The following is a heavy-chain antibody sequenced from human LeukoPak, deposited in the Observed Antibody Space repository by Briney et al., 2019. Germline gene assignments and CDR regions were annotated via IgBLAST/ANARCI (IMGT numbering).Heavy chain of an antibody. Sequence: GGSLRLSCAASGFTFSSYGMHWVRQAPGKGLEWVAVISYDGSDKYYTDSVKGRFTISRDNSKNTLYLQMNSLRVEDTALYYCVNSGFDPWGQGTLVTVSS. D-gene: IGHD3-10*01. J-gene: IGHJ5*02. CDR2: ISYDGSDK. CDR1: GFTFSSYG. CDR3: VNSGFDP. V-gene: IGHV3-30*18.